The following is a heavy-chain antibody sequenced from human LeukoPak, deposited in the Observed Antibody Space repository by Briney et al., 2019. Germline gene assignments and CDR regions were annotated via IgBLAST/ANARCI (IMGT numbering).Heavy chain of an antibody. CDR1: GGSFSGYY. J-gene: IGHJ6*02. CDR3: ARMNYYYGMDV. Sequence: SETLSLTCAVYGGSFSGYYWSWIRQPPGKGLEWIGEINHSGSTNYNPSLKSRVTISVDTSKNQFSLKLSSMTAADTAVYYCARMNYYYGMDVWGQGTTVTVSS. CDR2: INHSGST. V-gene: IGHV4-34*01.